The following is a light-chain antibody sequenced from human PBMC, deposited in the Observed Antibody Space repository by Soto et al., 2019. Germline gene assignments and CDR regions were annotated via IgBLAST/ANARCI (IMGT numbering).Light chain of an antibody. CDR3: QIWDSSTSVV. CDR1: NIGSKN. J-gene: IGLJ2*01. Sequence: SYELTQPLSVSVALGQTASITCEANNIGSKNLHWYQQKPGQAPLLVIYMNTNRPSGIPERFSGSKSGNTATLTISRAQAGDEADDYCQIWDSSTSVVFGGGTKLTVL. CDR2: MNT. V-gene: IGLV3-9*01.